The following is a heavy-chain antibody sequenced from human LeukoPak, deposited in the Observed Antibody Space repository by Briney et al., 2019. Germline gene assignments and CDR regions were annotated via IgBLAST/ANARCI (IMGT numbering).Heavy chain of an antibody. D-gene: IGHD6-13*01. V-gene: IGHV3-48*03. CDR1: GFTFSSYE. CDR2: ISSSGSTI. J-gene: IGHJ4*02. Sequence: SGGSLRLSCAASGFTFSSYEMNWVRQAPGKGLEWVSYISSSGSTIYYADSVKGRFTISRDNAKSSLYLQMNSLRAEDTAVYYCARGGGSSWPSYGYWGQGTLVTVSS. CDR3: ARGGGSSWPSYGY.